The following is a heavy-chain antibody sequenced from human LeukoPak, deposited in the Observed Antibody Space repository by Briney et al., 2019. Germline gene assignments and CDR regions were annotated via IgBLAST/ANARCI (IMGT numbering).Heavy chain of an antibody. CDR2: ISSSGSYI. V-gene: IGHV3-21*01. CDR1: GFTFSSYS. Sequence: PGGSLRLSCAASGFTFSSYSMNWVRQAPGKGLEWVSSISSSGSYIYYADSLKGRFTISRDNTKNSLYLQMNSLRAEDTAVYYCARGADSGNYYSDNWGQGTLVTVSS. D-gene: IGHD1-26*01. CDR3: ARGADSGNYYSDN. J-gene: IGHJ4*02.